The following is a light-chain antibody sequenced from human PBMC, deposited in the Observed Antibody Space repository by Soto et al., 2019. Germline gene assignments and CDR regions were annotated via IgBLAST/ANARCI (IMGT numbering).Light chain of an antibody. CDR2: EVN. V-gene: IGLV2-23*02. CDR3: CSYAGSSTLYG. J-gene: IGLJ1*01. CDR1: SSDIGTYNL. Sequence: QSVLTQPASVSGSPGQSITISCTGTSSDIGTYNLVSWYQQHPGKAPKLMIYEVNKRPSGVSDRFSGSKSGNTASLTISGLQAEDEADYYCCSYAGSSTLYGFGTGTKLTVL.